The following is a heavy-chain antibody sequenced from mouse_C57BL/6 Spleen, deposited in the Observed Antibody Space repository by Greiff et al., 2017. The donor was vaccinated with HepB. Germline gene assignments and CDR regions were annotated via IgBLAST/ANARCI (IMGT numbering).Heavy chain of an antibody. D-gene: IGHD4-1*01. CDR2: IYPGDGDT. CDR1: GYAFSSSW. CDR3: ANELGRGYAMDY. J-gene: IGHJ4*01. V-gene: IGHV1-82*01. Sequence: QVQLKQSGPELVKPGASVKISCKASGYAFSSSWMNWVKQRPGKGLEWIGRIYPGDGDTNYNGKFKGKATLTADKSSSTAYMQLSSLTSEDSAVYFCANELGRGYAMDYWGQGTSVTVSS.